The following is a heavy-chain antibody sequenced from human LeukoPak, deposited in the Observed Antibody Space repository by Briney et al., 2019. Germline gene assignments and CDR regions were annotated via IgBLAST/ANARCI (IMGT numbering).Heavy chain of an antibody. J-gene: IGHJ3*02. Sequence: SETLSLTCTVSGGSISSYYWSWIRQPPRKGLEWIGYIYYSGSTNYNPSLKSRVTISVDTSKNQFSLKLSSVTAADTAVYYCARVRTVVVIAATVRAFDIWGQGTMVTVSS. CDR2: IYYSGST. CDR1: GGSISSYY. CDR3: ARVRTVVVIAATVRAFDI. V-gene: IGHV4-59*01. D-gene: IGHD2-15*01.